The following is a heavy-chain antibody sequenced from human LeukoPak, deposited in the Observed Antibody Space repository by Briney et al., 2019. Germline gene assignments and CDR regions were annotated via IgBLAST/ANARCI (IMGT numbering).Heavy chain of an antibody. V-gene: IGHV3-9*01. D-gene: IGHD6-13*01. CDR2: ISWNSGSI. CDR1: GFTFSSYA. CDR3: AKDPSSSWYYFDY. Sequence: GRSLRLSCAASGFTFSSYAMHWVRQAPGKGLEWVSGISWNSGSIGYADSVKGRFTISRDNAKNSLYLQMNSLRAEDTALYYCAKDPSSSWYYFDYWGQGTLVTVSS. J-gene: IGHJ4*02.